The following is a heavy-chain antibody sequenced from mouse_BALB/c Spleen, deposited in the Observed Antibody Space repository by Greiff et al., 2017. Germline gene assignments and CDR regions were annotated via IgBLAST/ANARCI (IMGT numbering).Heavy chain of an antibody. J-gene: IGHJ2*01. CDR3: ARSGSSPFDY. D-gene: IGHD1-1*01. CDR1: GYSITSDYA. Sequence: EVKLMESGPGLVKPSQSLSLTCTVTGYSITSDYAWNWIRQFPGNKLEWMGYISYSGSTSYNPSLKSRISITRDTSKNQFFLQLNSVTTEDTATYYCARSGSSPFDYWGQGTTLTVSS. V-gene: IGHV3-2*02. CDR2: ISYSGST.